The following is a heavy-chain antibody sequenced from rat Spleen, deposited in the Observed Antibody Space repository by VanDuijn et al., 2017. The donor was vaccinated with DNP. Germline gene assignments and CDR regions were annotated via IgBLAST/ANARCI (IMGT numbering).Heavy chain of an antibody. CDR3: TRGGTTVVTGDY. D-gene: IGHD1-1*01. V-gene: IGHV5-27*01. CDR2: ISTSGGST. J-gene: IGHJ2*01. CDR1: GFTFSNYY. Sequence: EVQLVESGGGLVQPGRSLKLSCAASGFTFSNYYMAWVRQAPTKGLEWVATISTSGGSTYYRDSVKGRFTISRDNAKSTLYLQMNSLRSEDTATYYCTRGGTTVVTGDYWGQGVMVTVSS.